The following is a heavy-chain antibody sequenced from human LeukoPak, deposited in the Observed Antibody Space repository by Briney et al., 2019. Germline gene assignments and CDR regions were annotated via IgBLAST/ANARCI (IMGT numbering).Heavy chain of an antibody. V-gene: IGHV3-23*01. CDR1: GFTVSSYA. Sequence: GGSLRLSCAASGFTVSSYAMSWVRQAPGKGLEWVSAIRGSGGSTYYADSVKGRFTISRDNSKNTQYLQMNSLRAEDTAVYYCAKDPVAGSPKYYFDYWGQGTLVTVSS. CDR2: IRGSGGST. D-gene: IGHD6-19*01. CDR3: AKDPVAGSPKYYFDY. J-gene: IGHJ4*02.